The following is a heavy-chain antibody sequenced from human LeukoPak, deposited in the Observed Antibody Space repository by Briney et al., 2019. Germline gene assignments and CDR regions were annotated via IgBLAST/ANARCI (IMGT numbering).Heavy chain of an antibody. Sequence: PGGSLRLSCAASGFTFSSYSMNWVRQAPGKGLEWVSSISSSSSYIYYADSVKGRFTISRDNAKNSLYLQTNSLRAEDAAVYYCARDRDNWNLDYWGQGTLVTVSS. D-gene: IGHD1-20*01. J-gene: IGHJ4*02. CDR2: ISSSSSYI. V-gene: IGHV3-21*01. CDR1: GFTFSSYS. CDR3: ARDRDNWNLDY.